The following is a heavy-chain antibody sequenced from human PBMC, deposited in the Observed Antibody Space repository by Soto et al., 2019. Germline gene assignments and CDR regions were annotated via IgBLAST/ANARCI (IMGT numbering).Heavy chain of an antibody. V-gene: IGHV4-34*01. Sequence: SETLSLTCAVYGGSFSGYYWSWIRQPPGKGLEWIGEINHSGSTNYNPSLKSRVTISVDTSKNQFSLKLSSVTAADTAVYYCATYYDSSGSWHYFDYWGQGTLVTVSS. CDR2: INHSGST. D-gene: IGHD3-22*01. J-gene: IGHJ4*02. CDR1: GGSFSGYY. CDR3: ATYYDSSGSWHYFDY.